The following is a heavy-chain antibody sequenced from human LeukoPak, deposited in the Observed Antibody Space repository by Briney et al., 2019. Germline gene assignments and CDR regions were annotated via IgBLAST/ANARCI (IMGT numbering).Heavy chain of an antibody. CDR3: ARVIAVAGRGNWFDP. D-gene: IGHD6-19*01. CDR1: GYSFTSYW. CDR2: IYPGDPDT. V-gene: IGHV5-51*01. Sequence: GESLKISCKGSGYSFTSYWIGWVRQMPGKGLEWMGIIYPGDPDTRYSPSFQGQVTISADKSISTAYLQWSSLKASDTAMYYCARVIAVAGRGNWFDPWGQGTLVTVSS. J-gene: IGHJ5*02.